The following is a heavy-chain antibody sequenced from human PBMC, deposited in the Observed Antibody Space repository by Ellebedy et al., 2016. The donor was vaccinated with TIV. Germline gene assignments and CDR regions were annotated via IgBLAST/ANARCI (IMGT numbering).Heavy chain of an antibody. J-gene: IGHJ6*02. CDR2: INHSGST. Sequence: SETLSLTXAVYGGSFSGYYWNWIRQAPGKGLEWIGEINHSGSTNYNPSLKSRVTISLYTSKNQFSLRLSSVTAADTAVYYCARLAYSSSSRDQYYGMDVWGQGTTVTVSS. CDR3: ARLAYSSSSRDQYYGMDV. CDR1: GGSFSGYY. V-gene: IGHV4-34*01. D-gene: IGHD6-6*01.